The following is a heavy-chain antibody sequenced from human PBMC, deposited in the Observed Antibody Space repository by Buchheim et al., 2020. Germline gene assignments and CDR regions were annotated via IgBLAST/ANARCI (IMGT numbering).Heavy chain of an antibody. CDR2: ISSSGSTI. J-gene: IGHJ6*03. CDR1: GFTFSSYE. Sequence: EVQLVESGGGLVQPGGSLRLSCAASGFTFSSYEMNWVRQAPGKGLEWVSYISSSGSTIYYADSVKGRFTISRDNAKNSLYLQMNSLRAEDTAVYYGARGDAWIQLWSTSYYYYMDVWGKGTT. CDR3: ARGDAWIQLWSTSYYYYMDV. D-gene: IGHD5-18*01. V-gene: IGHV3-48*03.